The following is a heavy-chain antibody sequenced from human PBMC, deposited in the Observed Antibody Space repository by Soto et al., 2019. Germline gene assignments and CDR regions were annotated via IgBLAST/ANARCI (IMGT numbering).Heavy chain of an antibody. CDR1: GYTFSNYG. J-gene: IGHJ4*02. CDR3: AREAPVASIDY. V-gene: IGHV1-18*01. CDR2: ISAYTGNT. Sequence: QVQLVQSGGEVKKPGASVKVSCKASGYTFSNYGISWVRQAPGQGLEWMGWISAYTGNTNYAQKFQDRVTLTRDTSTRTAYMDLRSLRSDDTAVYYCAREAPVASIDYWGQGTLVTVSS. D-gene: IGHD5-12*01.